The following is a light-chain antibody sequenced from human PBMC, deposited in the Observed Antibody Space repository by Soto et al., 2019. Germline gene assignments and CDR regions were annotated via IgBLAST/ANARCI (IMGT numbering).Light chain of an antibody. CDR2: DNT. V-gene: IGLV1-51*01. J-gene: IGLJ3*02. Sequence: QSVLTQPPSVSAAPGQKISISCSGSSTNIGNYYVSWYHQLPGTAPKLLIYDNTKRPSGVPDRFSGSKSGTSASLAISGLQTDDEADYYCSARDNSRVAVFGGGTKVTVL. CDR3: SARDNSRVAV. CDR1: STNIGNYY.